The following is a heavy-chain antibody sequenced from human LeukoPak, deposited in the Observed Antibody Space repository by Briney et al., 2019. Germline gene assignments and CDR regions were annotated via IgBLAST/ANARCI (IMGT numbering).Heavy chain of an antibody. Sequence: GGSLRLSCAASGFTFNSYAMSWVRQAPEKGLEWVSTINNNGGNTYYADSVKGRFTISRDSSKSTLYLQMNSLRAEDTAVYYCAKYLFVNTDMPNGFEYWGQGSLVTVSS. CDR1: GFTFNSYA. J-gene: IGHJ4*02. CDR2: INNNGGNT. CDR3: AKYLFVNTDMPNGFEY. D-gene: IGHD5-18*01. V-gene: IGHV3-23*01.